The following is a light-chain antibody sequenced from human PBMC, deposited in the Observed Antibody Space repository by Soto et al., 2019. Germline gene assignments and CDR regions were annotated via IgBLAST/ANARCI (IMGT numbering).Light chain of an antibody. J-gene: IGKJ1*01. CDR1: QSVSSTS. Sequence: EIVLTQSPGTLSLSPGERATLSCRASQSVSSTSLAWYQQKPGQAPRLLMYGVSSRATGIPDRFSGSGSGTDFTLTINRLEPEDFAVYFCQQYDSSGWTFGQGTKVEIK. CDR3: QQYDSSGWT. V-gene: IGKV3-20*01. CDR2: GVS.